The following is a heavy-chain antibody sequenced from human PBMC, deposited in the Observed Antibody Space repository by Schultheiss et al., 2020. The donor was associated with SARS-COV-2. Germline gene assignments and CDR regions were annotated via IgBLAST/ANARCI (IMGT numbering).Heavy chain of an antibody. V-gene: IGHV4-34*01. Sequence: SETLSLTCAVYGGSFSGYYWSWIRQPPGKGLEWIGYIYYSGSTNYNPSLKSRVTISVDTSKNQFSLKLSSVTAADTAVYYCAKIGRWGGFRAAPWGYWGQGTLVTVSS. CDR1: GGSFSGYY. J-gene: IGHJ4*02. D-gene: IGHD2-15*01. CDR2: IYYSGST. CDR3: AKIGRWGGFRAAPWGY.